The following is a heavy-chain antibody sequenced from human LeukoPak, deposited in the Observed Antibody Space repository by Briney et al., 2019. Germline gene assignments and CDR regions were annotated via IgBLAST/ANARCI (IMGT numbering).Heavy chain of an antibody. V-gene: IGHV3-74*01. CDR1: GFTFSSYW. CDR2: IKSDGSET. Sequence: GGSLRLSCAASGFTFSSYWMHWVRQAPGQGLMWVSRIKSDGSETSYADSVKGRFTISRYNARNTLYLQMNSLRPEDTAIYYCASDRVFYGLDVWGQGTTVTVSS. J-gene: IGHJ6*02. CDR3: ASDRVFYGLDV.